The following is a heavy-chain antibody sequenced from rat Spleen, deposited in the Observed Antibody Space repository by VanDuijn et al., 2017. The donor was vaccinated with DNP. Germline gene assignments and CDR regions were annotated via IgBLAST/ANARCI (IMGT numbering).Heavy chain of an antibody. CDR2: ITNAGSST. J-gene: IGHJ2*01. CDR1: GFTFSDFY. Sequence: EVHLVESGGGLVQPGRSLKLSCAASGFTFSDFYMAWVRQAPKKGLEWVASITNAGSSTYFGDSVKGRFTISRDNAKSTLYLHMNSLGSEDTATYYCARLLAGRSYYFDSWGQGVMVTVSS. V-gene: IGHV5-22*01. CDR3: ARLLAGRSYYFDS. D-gene: IGHD1-4*01.